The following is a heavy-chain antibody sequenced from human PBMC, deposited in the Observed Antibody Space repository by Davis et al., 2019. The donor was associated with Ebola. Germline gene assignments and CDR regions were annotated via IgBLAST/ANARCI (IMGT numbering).Heavy chain of an antibody. Sequence: MPSETLSLTCTVSGGSISSYYWSWIRQPPGKGLEWIGYIYYSGSTNYNPSLKSRVTMSVDTSKNQFSLKLSSVTAADTALYYCTRGGAVLRYFDSLKGQHGFDIWGQGTMVTVSS. D-gene: IGHD3-9*01. J-gene: IGHJ3*02. V-gene: IGHV4-59*12. CDR1: GGSISSYY. CDR3: TRGGAVLRYFDSLKGQHGFDI. CDR2: IYYSGST.